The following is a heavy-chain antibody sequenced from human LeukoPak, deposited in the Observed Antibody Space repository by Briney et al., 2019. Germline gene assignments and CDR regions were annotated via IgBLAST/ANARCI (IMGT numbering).Heavy chain of an antibody. V-gene: IGHV1-69*05. Sequence: AVKVSCQASGGTFSSYAISRVGPAPGQGLGWMGGIIPIFGTANYAQKFQGRVTMTRDTSTSTVYMELSSLRSEDTAVYYCARDYYDSSGFTYWGQGTLVTVSS. D-gene: IGHD3-22*01. CDR3: ARDYYDSSGFTY. CDR2: IIPIFGTA. J-gene: IGHJ4*02. CDR1: GGTFSSYA.